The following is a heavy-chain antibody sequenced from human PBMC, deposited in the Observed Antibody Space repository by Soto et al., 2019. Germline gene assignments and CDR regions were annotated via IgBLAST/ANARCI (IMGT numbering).Heavy chain of an antibody. V-gene: IGHV4-30-4*02. Sequence: PAETRSLTCTVSGGSIRGGSHYGSWIRQRPGKGLEWIGYIYYSGSTYYNPSLKRRITISISTSMNHFSRKLASVTAADPAVYFCASEWGDGIDSWGQGTLVTVSS. CDR1: GGSIRGGSHY. CDR2: IYYSGST. CDR3: ASEWGDGIDS. D-gene: IGHD3-10*01. J-gene: IGHJ4*02.